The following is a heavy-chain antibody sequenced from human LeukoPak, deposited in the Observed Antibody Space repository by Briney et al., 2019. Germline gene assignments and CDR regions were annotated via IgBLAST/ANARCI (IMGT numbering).Heavy chain of an antibody. CDR3: ASGRDLTATLPF. CDR1: GGSVSSGDYY. V-gene: IGHV4-31*03. D-gene: IGHD2-15*01. Sequence: SETLSLTCTVSGGSVSSGDYYWSWIRQHPGKGLEWIGSIYYSGSTYYNPSLKSRVTISVDTSKNQFSLDLNSVTAADTAVYYCASGRDLTATLPFWGQGTLVTVSS. CDR2: IYYSGST. J-gene: IGHJ4*02.